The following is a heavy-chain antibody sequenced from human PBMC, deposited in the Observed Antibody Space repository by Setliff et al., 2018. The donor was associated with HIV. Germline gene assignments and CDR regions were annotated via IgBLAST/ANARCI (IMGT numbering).Heavy chain of an antibody. V-gene: IGHV3-7*01. Sequence: PGGSLRLSCAASGFSFGSYWMSWVRQAPGKGLEWVANVKQDGSDKYYVDSVKGRFTISRDNAKNSLYLQMNSLRAEDTAVYFCAAQGVLWGQGTQVTVSS. J-gene: IGHJ4*02. CDR1: GFSFGSYW. CDR2: VKQDGSDK. CDR3: AAQGVL.